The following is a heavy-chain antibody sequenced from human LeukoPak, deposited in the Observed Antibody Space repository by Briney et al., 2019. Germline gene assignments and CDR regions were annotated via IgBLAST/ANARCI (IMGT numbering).Heavy chain of an antibody. J-gene: IGHJ4*02. V-gene: IGHV3-23*01. CDR3: AKARIAAAGRSSPAYYFDY. Sequence: GGSLRLSCAASGFTFSSYAMSWVRQAPGKGLEWVSAISGSGGSTYYADSVKGRFTISRDNSKNTLYLQMNSLRAEDTAVYYCAKARIAAAGRSSPAYYFDYWGQGTLVTVSS. CDR1: GFTFSSYA. CDR2: ISGSGGST. D-gene: IGHD6-13*01.